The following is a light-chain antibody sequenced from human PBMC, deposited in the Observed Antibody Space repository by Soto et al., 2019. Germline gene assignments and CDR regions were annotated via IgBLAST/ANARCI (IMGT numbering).Light chain of an antibody. CDR2: DAS. J-gene: IGKJ1*01. CDR3: QNYNSGPRT. CDR1: QGISNY. V-gene: IGKV1-27*01. Sequence: DIQMTQSPSSLAASVGDRVTITCRASQGISNYLAWYQQKPGKVPKLLIYDASTLQSGVPSRFSGSGSGTDFTLTSSSLQPDNVSTYYCQNYNSGPRTFGQGTTVEI.